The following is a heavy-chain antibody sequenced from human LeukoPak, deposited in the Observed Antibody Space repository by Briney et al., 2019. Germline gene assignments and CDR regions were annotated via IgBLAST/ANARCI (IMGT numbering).Heavy chain of an antibody. D-gene: IGHD4-23*01. CDR3: ARVRVGGNRAFDI. V-gene: IGHV3-74*01. CDR2: VNDGGSSS. J-gene: IGHJ3*02. CDR1: GFTFGDYA. Sequence: TGGSLRLSCTASGFTFGDYAMSWFRQAPGKGLVWVSRVNDGGSSSNYADFVKGRFTVSRDNAKNTLYLQMNNLGAEDTAVYYCARVRVGGNRAFDIWGQGTMVTVSS.